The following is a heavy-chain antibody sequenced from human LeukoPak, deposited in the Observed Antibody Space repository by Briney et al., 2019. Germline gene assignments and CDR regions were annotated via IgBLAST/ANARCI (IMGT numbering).Heavy chain of an antibody. J-gene: IGHJ5*02. V-gene: IGHV3-23*01. D-gene: IGHD5-18*01. Sequence: GGSLRLSCAASGFTFSSYAMGWVRQAPGKGLEWVSAISGSGGSTYYADSVKGRFTISRDNSKNTLYLQMNSLRAEDTAVYYCAGSPRGYSYENWFDPWGQGTLVTVSS. CDR1: GFTFSSYA. CDR3: AGSPRGYSYENWFDP. CDR2: ISGSGGST.